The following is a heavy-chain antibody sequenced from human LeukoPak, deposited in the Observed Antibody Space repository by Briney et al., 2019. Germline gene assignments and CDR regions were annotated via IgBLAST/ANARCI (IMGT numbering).Heavy chain of an antibody. D-gene: IGHD1-26*01. J-gene: IGHJ6*02. V-gene: IGHV3-9*01. Sequence: PGRSLRLSCAATGFTFKDYGMHWVRQPPGKGLEWVSSINWNGGGTDYADSVKGRFTISRDNAKNSLYLQLSSLRPEDTALYYCAKHMRATNTYSFFSLDVWGQGTTVTVSS. CDR1: GFTFKDYG. CDR2: INWNGGGT. CDR3: AKHMRATNTYSFFSLDV.